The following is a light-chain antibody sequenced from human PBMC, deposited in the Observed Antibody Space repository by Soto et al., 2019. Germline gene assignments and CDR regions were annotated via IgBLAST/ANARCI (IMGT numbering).Light chain of an antibody. Sequence: QSVLTQSPSASATPGQRVTMSCSGTRSNVGTYAVNWYQQLPGTAPTLLIFRNHQRPSGVPDRFSGSKSGTSASLAISAPQSEDEADYYCAAGDDSLRAVVFGGGTKLTVL. CDR1: RSNVGTYA. V-gene: IGLV1-44*01. CDR2: RNH. CDR3: AAGDDSLRAVV. J-gene: IGLJ2*01.